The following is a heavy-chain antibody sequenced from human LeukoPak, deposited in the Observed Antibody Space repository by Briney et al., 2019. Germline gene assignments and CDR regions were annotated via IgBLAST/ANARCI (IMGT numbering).Heavy chain of an antibody. Sequence: GGSLRLSCAASGFTFSSYWMSWVRRAPGKGLEWVANIKQDGSETYYVDSVRGRFSISRDNAKNSLYLQMSSLRAEDTVVYYCARRTEDTSMVTDEPFDYWGQGTLVTLSS. CDR2: IKQDGSET. CDR1: GFTFSSYW. D-gene: IGHD5-18*01. CDR3: ARRTEDTSMVTDEPFDY. V-gene: IGHV3-7*01. J-gene: IGHJ4*02.